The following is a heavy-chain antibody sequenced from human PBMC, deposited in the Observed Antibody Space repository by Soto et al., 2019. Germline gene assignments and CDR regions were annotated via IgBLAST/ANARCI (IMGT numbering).Heavy chain of an antibody. D-gene: IGHD3-16*01. J-gene: IGHJ4*02. CDR3: TTQGGGDDIYFDY. CDR1: GFSFSDAW. V-gene: IGHV3-15*01. Sequence: EVQLVESGGGLVQPGGSLRLSYAASGFSFSDAWMIWVRQAPGKGLQWVGRIKSKSDGETTDYAAPVKGRFAISRDDSKKTVYLRMNSLKTEDTATYFCTTQGGGDDIYFDYWGQGTLVAVSS. CDR2: IKSKSDGETT.